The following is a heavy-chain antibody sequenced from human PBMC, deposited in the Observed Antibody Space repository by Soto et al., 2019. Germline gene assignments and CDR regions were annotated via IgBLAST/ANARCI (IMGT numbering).Heavy chain of an antibody. J-gene: IGHJ4*01. CDR1: GFTFSSYA. CDR3: AKDREYGGSSWYYFDF. V-gene: IGHV3-23*01. D-gene: IGHD6-13*01. Sequence: EVQLLESGGGLVQPGGSLRLSCAASGFTFSSYAMTWVRQAPGSGLEWVSGISSSGGTTYYADSVKGRFIISRDNSKNTLYLQMNSLRAEDTAIYSCAKDREYGGSSWYYFDFWGQNPGHRLL. CDR2: ISSSGGTT.